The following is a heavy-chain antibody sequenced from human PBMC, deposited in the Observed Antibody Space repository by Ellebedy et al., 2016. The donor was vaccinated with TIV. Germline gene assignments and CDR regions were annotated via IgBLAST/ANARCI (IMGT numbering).Heavy chain of an antibody. J-gene: IGHJ2*01. CDR2: IYPGDSDT. D-gene: IGHD6-25*01. V-gene: IGHV5-51*01. CDR3: ASHGTTIAAAGTWYFDL. CDR1: GYTFTRYW. Sequence: KVSXXGSGYTFTRYWIGWVRQMPGKGLEWMGIIYPGDSDTRYSPSFQGQVTISADKSINTVYLQWSSLKASDTAMYYCASHGTTIAAAGTWYFDLWGRGTLVTVSS.